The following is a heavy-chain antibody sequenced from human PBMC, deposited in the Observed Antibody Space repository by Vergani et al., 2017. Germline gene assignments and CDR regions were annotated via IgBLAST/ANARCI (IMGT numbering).Heavy chain of an antibody. CDR2: IHHSGDT. CDR3: ARHRGSGGFFPSSYFYGMDV. Sequence: QVQLQESGPGLVKPSETLTLTCDVSDSSIMTNPYWGWFRHPPGKGLEWIGCIHHSGDTHYNSSLKSRVSISIVSSSKFSLSLTSVTAADTAIYYCARHRGSGGFFPSSYFYGMDVWGHGTTVTVSS. D-gene: IGHD3-10*01. J-gene: IGHJ6*02. V-gene: IGHV4-38-2*01. CDR1: DSSIMTNPY.